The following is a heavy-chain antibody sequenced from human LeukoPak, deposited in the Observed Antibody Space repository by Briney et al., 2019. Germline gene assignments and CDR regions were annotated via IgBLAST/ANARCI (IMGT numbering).Heavy chain of an antibody. J-gene: IGHJ4*02. Sequence: PSETLSLTCAVYGGSFSGYYWSWIRQPPGKGLEWIGEINHSGSTNYNPSLKSRVTISVDTSKNQFSLKLSSATAADTAVYYCARDGGYSSSWSSLFFDYWGQGTLVTVSS. CDR3: ARDGGYSSSWSSLFFDY. V-gene: IGHV4-34*01. CDR2: INHSGST. D-gene: IGHD6-13*01. CDR1: GGSFSGYY.